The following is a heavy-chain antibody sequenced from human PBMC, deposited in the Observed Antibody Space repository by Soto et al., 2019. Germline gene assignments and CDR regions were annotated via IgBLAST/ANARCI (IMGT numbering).Heavy chain of an antibody. Sequence: GGSLRLSCAASGFTFSSYAMSWVRQAPGKGLEWVSAISGSGGSTYYADSVKGRFTISRDNSKNTLYLQMNSLRAEDTAVYYCAKDRASSLLYALHFDYWGQGTLVTVSS. D-gene: IGHD2-2*02. CDR2: ISGSGGST. CDR1: GFTFSSYA. J-gene: IGHJ4*02. V-gene: IGHV3-23*01. CDR3: AKDRASSLLYALHFDY.